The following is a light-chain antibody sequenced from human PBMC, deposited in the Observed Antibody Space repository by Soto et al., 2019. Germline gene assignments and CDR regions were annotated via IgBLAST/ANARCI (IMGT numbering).Light chain of an antibody. V-gene: IGKV1-39*01. CDR1: QSLSAY. J-gene: IGKJ5*01. CDR2: DAS. CDR3: HQTYSSPRIT. Sequence: DIQMTQSPSSLSASVGDRVTITCRASQSLSAYLNWYLQKPGKAPKLLIFDASSLQSGVPSRFSGSGSGTDFTLTIRSLQPEDFATYYCHQTYSSPRITFGPGTRLEIK.